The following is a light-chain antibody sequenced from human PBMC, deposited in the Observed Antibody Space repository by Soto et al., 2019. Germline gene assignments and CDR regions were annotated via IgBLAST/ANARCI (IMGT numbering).Light chain of an antibody. CDR1: SSDVGAYKY. Sequence: QSALTQLPSASGSPGQSVTISCTGTSSDVGAYKYVSWYQQYPGKAPKLMIYEVSKRPSGVPDRFSGSKSGNTASLTVSGLQAEDDADYYCTSYVGSNIWVFGGGTKLTVL. CDR2: EVS. J-gene: IGLJ3*02. V-gene: IGLV2-8*01. CDR3: TSYVGSNIWV.